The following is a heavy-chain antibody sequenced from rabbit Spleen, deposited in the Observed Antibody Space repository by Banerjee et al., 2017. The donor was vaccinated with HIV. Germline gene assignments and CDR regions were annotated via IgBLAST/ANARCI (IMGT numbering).Heavy chain of an antibody. J-gene: IGHJ6*01. CDR1: GVSFSSSSY. Sequence: QSLEESGGDLVKPGASLTLTCTASGVSFSSSSYMCWVRQAPGKGLEWIACIDSGSSGFTYYASWATGRFTMSKPSSTTVTLQMPSLTAADTATYFCARDTSSSFSSYGMDLWGPGTLVTVS. D-gene: IGHD1-1*01. CDR3: ARDTSSSFSSYGMDL. CDR2: IDSGSSGFT. V-gene: IGHV1S40*01.